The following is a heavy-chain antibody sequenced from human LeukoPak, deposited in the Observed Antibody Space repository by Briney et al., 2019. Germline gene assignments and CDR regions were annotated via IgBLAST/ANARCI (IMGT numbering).Heavy chain of an antibody. CDR3: ATSLEWLSLFDP. V-gene: IGHV1-46*01. J-gene: IGHJ5*02. CDR1: GYTFTSYY. CDR2: INPSGGST. D-gene: IGHD3-3*01. Sequence: ASVKASCKASGYTFTSYYMHWVRQAPGQGLEWMGIINPSGGSTSYAQKFQGRVTMTRDMSTSTVYMELSSLRSEDTAVYYCATSLEWLSLFDPWGQGTLVTVSS.